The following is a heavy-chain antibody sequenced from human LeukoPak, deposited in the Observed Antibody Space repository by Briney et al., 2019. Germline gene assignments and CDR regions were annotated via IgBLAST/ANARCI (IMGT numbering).Heavy chain of an antibody. J-gene: IGHJ3*02. CDR1: GCSISSGDYY. V-gene: IGHV4-30-4*01. CDR2: IYYSGST. D-gene: IGHD3-22*01. CDR3: ARVKYYYYSSGTPDAFDI. Sequence: SETLSLTCTVSGCSISSGDYYWSWIRQPPGKGLEGIGYIYYSGSTYYNPSLKSRVTISVDTSKNQFSLKLSSVTAADTAMYYCARVKYYYYSSGTPDAFDIWGQGTMVTVSS.